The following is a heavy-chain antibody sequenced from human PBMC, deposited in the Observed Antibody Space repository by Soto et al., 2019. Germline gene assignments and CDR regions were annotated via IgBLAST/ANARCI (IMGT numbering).Heavy chain of an antibody. CDR1: GESFGGYY. CDR3: APNKGAYYLRGYYFDY. V-gene: IGHV4-34*01. Sequence: QVQLQQWGAGLLKPSETLSLTCAVYGESFGGYYWNWIRQPPGKGLERIGEINHSGTTNYNPSLKSRVTISVDTSKNPSSLNLHSMTAADTAVYYCAPNKGAYYLRGYYFDYWGQGTLVTVSS. J-gene: IGHJ4*02. D-gene: IGHD1-26*01. CDR2: INHSGTT.